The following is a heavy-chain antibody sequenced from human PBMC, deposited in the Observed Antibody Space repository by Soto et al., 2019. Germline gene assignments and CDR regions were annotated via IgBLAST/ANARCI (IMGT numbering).Heavy chain of an antibody. V-gene: IGHV3-23*01. CDR1: GFTFSSYA. J-gene: IGHJ4*02. CDR3: AKGYTNPRWPKYYFDY. Sequence: GGSLRLSCAASGFTFSSYAMSWVRQAPGKGLEWVSAISGSGGSTYYADSVKGRFTISRDNSKNTLYLQMNSLRAEDTAVYYCAKGYTNPRWPKYYFDYWGQGTLVTVSS. CDR2: ISGSGGST. D-gene: IGHD2-2*02.